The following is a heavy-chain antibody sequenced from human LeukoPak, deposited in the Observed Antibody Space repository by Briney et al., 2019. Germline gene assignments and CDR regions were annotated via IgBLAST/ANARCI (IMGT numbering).Heavy chain of an antibody. V-gene: IGHV1-18*01. CDR2: ISAYNGNT. D-gene: IGHD3-10*01. CDR3: ARDYGSYYYGSGSYYV. J-gene: IGHJ6*04. CDR1: GYTFTSYR. Sequence: ASVKVSCKASGYTFTSYRISWVRQAPGQGLAWMGWISAYNGNTNYAQKLQGRVTMTTDTSTSTAYMELRSLRSDDTAVYYCARDYGSYYYGSGSYYVWGKGTTVTVSS.